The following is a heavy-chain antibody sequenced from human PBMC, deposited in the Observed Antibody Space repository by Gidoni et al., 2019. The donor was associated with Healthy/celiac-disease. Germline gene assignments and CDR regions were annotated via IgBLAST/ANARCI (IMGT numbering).Heavy chain of an antibody. D-gene: IGHD2-15*01. CDR2: IYHSGST. Sequence: QVQLHESGPGLVMPSATLSLPCTVSGYSISIGYYWGWTRQPPGKGLEWIGSIYHSGSTYYNPSLKSRVTISVDTSKNQFSLKLSSVTAADTAVYYCARDEGDCSGGSCYPSDYWGQGTLVTVSS. CDR3: ARDEGDCSGGSCYPSDY. J-gene: IGHJ4*02. CDR1: GYSISIGYY. V-gene: IGHV4-38-2*02.